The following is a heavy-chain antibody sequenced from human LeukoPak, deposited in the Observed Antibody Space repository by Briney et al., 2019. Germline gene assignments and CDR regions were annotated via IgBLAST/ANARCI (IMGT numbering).Heavy chain of an antibody. Sequence: GASVKVSCKASGGTFSSYTISWVRQAPGQGLEWMGRMIPIFGTANYAQKFQGRVTITTDESTSTAYMELSSLRSEDTAVYYCASQQRAYYYDSSGYYEPYWFDPWGQGTLVTVSS. D-gene: IGHD3-22*01. CDR2: MIPIFGTA. J-gene: IGHJ5*02. CDR3: ASQQRAYYYDSSGYYEPYWFDP. CDR1: GGTFSSYT. V-gene: IGHV1-69*05.